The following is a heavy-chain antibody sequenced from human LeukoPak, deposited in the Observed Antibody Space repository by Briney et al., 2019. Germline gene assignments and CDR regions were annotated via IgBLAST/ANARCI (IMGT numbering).Heavy chain of an antibody. D-gene: IGHD2-2*02. CDR3: ARGPVVVVPAAIPGSGFWFDP. V-gene: IGHV4-34*01. CDR1: GGSFSGYY. Sequence: SETLSLTCAVYGGSFSGYYWSWIRQPPGKGLEWIGEINHSGSTNYNPSLKSRVTISVDTSKNQFSLKLSSVTAADTAVYYCARGPVVVVPAAIPGSGFWFDPWGQGTLVTVSS. J-gene: IGHJ5*02. CDR2: INHSGST.